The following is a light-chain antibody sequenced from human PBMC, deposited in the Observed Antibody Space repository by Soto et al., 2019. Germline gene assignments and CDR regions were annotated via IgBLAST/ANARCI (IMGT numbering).Light chain of an antibody. V-gene: IGLV2-23*01. Sequence: QSALTQPASVSGSPGQSITISCTGTSSDVGRYNLVSWFQQHPGKAPKLIIYEGTKRPSGASNRFSGSNSGNTASLTISGLQAEDESDYYCCSYAGRTTWVFGGGTKLTVL. J-gene: IGLJ3*02. CDR1: SSDVGRYNL. CDR3: CSYAGRTTWV. CDR2: EGT.